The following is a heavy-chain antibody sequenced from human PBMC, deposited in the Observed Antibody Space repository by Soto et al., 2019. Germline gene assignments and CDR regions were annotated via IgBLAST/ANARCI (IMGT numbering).Heavy chain of an antibody. CDR3: AKSRDGYSFYYFYGLDV. CDR2: ILYDGSNT. Sequence: QVQLVESGGGVVQPGRSLRLSCAASGFTISNFGMHWVRQAPGKGLEWVAVILYDGSNTYYADSVKGRFTISRDNSKNTLYLEMNSLRPEDTAVYHCAKSRDGYSFYYFYGLDVWGQGTTVTVSS. V-gene: IGHV3-30*18. J-gene: IGHJ6*02. D-gene: IGHD4-4*01. CDR1: GFTISNFG.